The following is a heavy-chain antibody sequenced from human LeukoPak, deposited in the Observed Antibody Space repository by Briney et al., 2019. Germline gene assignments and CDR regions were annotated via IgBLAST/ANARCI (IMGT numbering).Heavy chain of an antibody. Sequence: SETLSLTCTVSGGSISSFYWSWIRQPPGKGLEWIGYIYYSGSTIYNPSLKSRVTISVDTSKKQFSLKLNSVTAADTAVYYCARHGQAGADYFDYWGQGTLVTVSS. J-gene: IGHJ4*02. D-gene: IGHD1-26*01. CDR1: GGSISSFY. CDR3: ARHGQAGADYFDY. V-gene: IGHV4-59*08. CDR2: IYYSGST.